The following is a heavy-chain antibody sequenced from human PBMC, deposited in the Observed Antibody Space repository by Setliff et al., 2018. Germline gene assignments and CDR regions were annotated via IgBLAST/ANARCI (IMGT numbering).Heavy chain of an antibody. J-gene: IGHJ6*02. V-gene: IGHV1-3*01. CDR3: ARERALLRYFDWSSYYYYYGMDV. Sequence: GASVKVSCKASGYTFTNYAIHWVRQAPGQRLEWMGWINAGNGNTKYSQNFQGRVTITRDTSASTAYMEVSSLRSDDTAVYYCARERALLRYFDWSSYYYYYGMDVWGQGTTVTVSS. CDR2: INAGNGNT. CDR1: GYTFTNYA. D-gene: IGHD3-9*01.